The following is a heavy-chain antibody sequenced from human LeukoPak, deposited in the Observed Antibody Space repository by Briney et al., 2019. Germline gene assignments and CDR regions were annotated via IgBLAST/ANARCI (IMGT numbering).Heavy chain of an antibody. J-gene: IGHJ4*02. D-gene: IGHD4-23*01. CDR3: ARDHSYGGKIPLFDY. Sequence: GGSLRLSCAASEFTFSSYGMHWVRQAPGKGLEWVAVIWYDGSNEYYADSVKGRFTISRDNSKNTLYLQMNSLRAEDTAVYYCARDHSYGGKIPLFDYWGQGTLVTVSS. CDR2: IWYDGSNE. CDR1: EFTFSSYG. V-gene: IGHV3-33*01.